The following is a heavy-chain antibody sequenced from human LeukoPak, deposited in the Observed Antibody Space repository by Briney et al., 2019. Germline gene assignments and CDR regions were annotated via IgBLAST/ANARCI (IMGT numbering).Heavy chain of an antibody. CDR3: TRDSANYHFAY. J-gene: IGHJ4*02. CDR1: GFTVKDNF. CDR2: LYSGGAT. D-gene: IGHD4/OR15-4a*01. V-gene: IGHV3-66*01. Sequence: PGGSLRLSCAASGFTVKDNFMSLVRQAPGKGLEWVSVLYSGGATYYADSVKGRFTISRDNSKNIVFLQMNDLRTEDTAFYYCTRDSANYHFAYWGQGALVTVSS.